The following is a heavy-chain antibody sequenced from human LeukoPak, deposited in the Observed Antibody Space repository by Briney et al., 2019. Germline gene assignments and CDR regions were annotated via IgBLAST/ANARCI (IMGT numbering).Heavy chain of an antibody. J-gene: IGHJ4*02. Sequence: ASVKVSCKASGYTFTSYYMHWVRQAPGQGLEWMGWISAYNGNTNYAQKLQGRVTMTTDTSTSTAYMELRSLRSDDTAVYYCARVVGYGSGSYFDYWGQGTLVTVSS. V-gene: IGHV1-18*04. CDR3: ARVVGYGSGSYFDY. D-gene: IGHD3-10*01. CDR1: GYTFTSYY. CDR2: ISAYNGNT.